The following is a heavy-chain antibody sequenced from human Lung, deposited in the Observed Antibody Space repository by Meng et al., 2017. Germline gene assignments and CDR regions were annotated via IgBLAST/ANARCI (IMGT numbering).Heavy chain of an antibody. CDR2: LGAPPSST. V-gene: IGHV1-18*01. CDR3: ARGTPGRSYCDY. J-gene: IGHJ4*02. Sequence: HAQLLQSGAEVKQPGASLKGSCKASDYTFTGYGVCWVRQAPGQGLEWLAWLGAPPSSTSFAPKFLGRVTVTADTATATAYMELRSLRSDDTAVYYCARGTPGRSYCDYWGLGTLVTVSS. D-gene: IGHD3-10*01. CDR1: DYTFTGYG.